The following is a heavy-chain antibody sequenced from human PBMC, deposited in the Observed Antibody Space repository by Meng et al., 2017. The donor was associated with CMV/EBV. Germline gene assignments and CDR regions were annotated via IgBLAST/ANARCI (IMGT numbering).Heavy chain of an antibody. J-gene: IGHJ4*02. CDR1: GYTLTGYS. D-gene: IGHD3-3*01. CDR2: INPNSGDA. CDR3: ARVGETIFGVVTHLDH. V-gene: IGHV1-2*02. Sequence: ASVKVSCKASGYTLTGYSMHWVRQPPGQGLEWMGWINPNSGDAHYAQKFQGRVTMTRDTSISTAYMEVSSLRSDDTAVYYCARVGETIFGVVTHLDHWGQGTLVTVSS.